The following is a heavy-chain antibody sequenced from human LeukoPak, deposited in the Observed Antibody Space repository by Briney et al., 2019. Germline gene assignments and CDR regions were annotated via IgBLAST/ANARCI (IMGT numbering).Heavy chain of an antibody. V-gene: IGHV4-59*01. CDR3: ARASGYGDPFDY. J-gene: IGHJ4*02. D-gene: IGHD4-17*01. CDR1: GSSISSYY. CDR2: IYYSGST. Sequence: SETLSLTCTVSGSSISSYYWSWIRQPPGKTLEWIGYIYYSGSTNYNPSLKSRVTISVDTSKNQFSLRLSSVTAADTAVYYCARASGYGDPFDYWGQGTLVTVSS.